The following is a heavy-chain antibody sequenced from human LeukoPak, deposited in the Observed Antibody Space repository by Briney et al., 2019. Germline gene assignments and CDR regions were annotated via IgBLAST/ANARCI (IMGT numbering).Heavy chain of an antibody. CDR3: ARLQYYYDSNGYYSLYYFDY. Sequence: NPSETLSLTCTVSGDSISSSSYYWGWIRQPPGKGLEWIGNIYYSGSTYYNPSLRSQLTISLDTSKNQFSLTLSSVTAADTAVYYCARLQYYYDSNGYYSLYYFDYWGQGTVVTVSS. CDR1: GDSISSSSYY. D-gene: IGHD3-22*01. V-gene: IGHV4-39*01. J-gene: IGHJ4*02. CDR2: IYYSGST.